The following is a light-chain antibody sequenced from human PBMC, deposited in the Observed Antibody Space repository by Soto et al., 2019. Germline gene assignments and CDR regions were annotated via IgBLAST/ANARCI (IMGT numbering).Light chain of an antibody. CDR1: QTVTNNY. Sequence: PGERAILSCRASQTVTNNYLDWCQQKPGQAPRLRIYGASRRATGIPDRFSGSAAGTDFTLTISRLEPEDLAVYCCQEYSAFPLTFGQGTRLEI. J-gene: IGKJ5*01. CDR2: GAS. V-gene: IGKV3-20*01. CDR3: QEYSAFPLT.